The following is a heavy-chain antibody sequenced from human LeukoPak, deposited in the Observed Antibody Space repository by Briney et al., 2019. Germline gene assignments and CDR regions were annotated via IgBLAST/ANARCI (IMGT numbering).Heavy chain of an antibody. CDR1: GGSISSSNW. D-gene: IGHD3-10*01. V-gene: IGHV4-4*02. J-gene: IGHJ6*03. CDR3: ARSIGGLATYYYGSGIGYYMYV. Sequence: SGTLSLTCAVSGGSISSSNWWSWVRQPPGKGLEWIGEIYQSGSTNYNPSLKSRVTISVDKSKNQFSLKLSSVTAADTAVYYCARSIGGLATYYYGSGIGYYMYVWGKGTTVTISS. CDR2: IYQSGST.